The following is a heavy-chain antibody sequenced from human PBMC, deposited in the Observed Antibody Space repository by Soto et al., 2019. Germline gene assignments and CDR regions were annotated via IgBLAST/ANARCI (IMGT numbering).Heavy chain of an antibody. Sequence: GGSLRLSCAASGFTFSSYAMSWVRQAPGKGLEWVGRIKSKTDGGTTDYAAPVKGRFTISRDDSKNTLYLQMNSLKTEDTAVYYCTTVAHRPSNYQTGFDYWGQGTLVTVSS. CDR2: IKSKTDGGTT. J-gene: IGHJ4*02. CDR3: TTVAHRPSNYQTGFDY. V-gene: IGHV3-15*01. D-gene: IGHD4-4*01. CDR1: GFTFSSYA.